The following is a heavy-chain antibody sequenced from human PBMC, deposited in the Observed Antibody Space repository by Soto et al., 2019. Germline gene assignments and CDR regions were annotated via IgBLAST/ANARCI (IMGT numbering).Heavy chain of an antibody. CDR1: GDSISTVDYF. CDR3: ARGRYCLTGRCFPNWFDS. J-gene: IGHJ5*01. CDR2: IYKSTTT. Sequence: SETLSLTCSVSGDSISTVDYFWAWVRQPPGQALEYIGYIYKSTTTYYNPSFESRVAISLDTSKSQFSLNVTSVTAADTAVYFCARGRYCLTGRCFPNWFDSWGQGTLVTVSS. V-gene: IGHV4-30-4*01. D-gene: IGHD2-15*01.